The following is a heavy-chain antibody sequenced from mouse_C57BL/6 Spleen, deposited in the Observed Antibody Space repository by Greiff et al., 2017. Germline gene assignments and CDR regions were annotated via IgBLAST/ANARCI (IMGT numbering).Heavy chain of an antibody. D-gene: IGHD4-1*01. V-gene: IGHV1-39*01. CDR3: ARSGTGDYFDY. J-gene: IGHJ2*01. CDR2: INPNYGTT. Sequence: VHVKQSGPELVKPGASVKISCKASGYSFTDYNMNWVKQSNGKSLEWIGVINPNYGTTSYNQKFKGKATLTVDQSSSTAYMQLNSLTSEDSAVYDGARSGTGDYFDYWGQGTTLTVSS. CDR1: GYSFTDYN.